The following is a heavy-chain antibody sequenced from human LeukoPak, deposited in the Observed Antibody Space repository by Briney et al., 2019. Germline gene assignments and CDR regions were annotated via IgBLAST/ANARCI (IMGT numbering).Heavy chain of an antibody. CDR2: INPNSGGT. V-gene: IGHV1-2*06. Sequence: ASVKVSCKASGYTFTGYYIHWVRQAPGQGLEWMGRINPNSGGTNYAQKFQGRVTMTRDTSISTAYMELSRLRSDDTAVYFRARDLGSTRGYWGQGTLVTVSS. D-gene: IGHD2-2*01. CDR3: ARDLGSTRGY. J-gene: IGHJ4*02. CDR1: GYTFTGYY.